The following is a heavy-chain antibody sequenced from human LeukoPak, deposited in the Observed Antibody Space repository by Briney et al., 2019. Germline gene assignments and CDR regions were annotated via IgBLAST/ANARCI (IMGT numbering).Heavy chain of an antibody. D-gene: IGHD3-10*01. Sequence: SETLSLTCAVYVGSFSGYYWRWIRQPPGKGLEWMGEINHRGRTNYNPSLKSRVTISVDTSKNQFSLKLSSVSAAHRAVYYRARGRGGGSGSYPPYNWFDPWGQGTLGTVSS. CDR1: VGSFSGYY. V-gene: IGHV4-34*01. CDR3: ARGRGGGSGSYPPYNWFDP. CDR2: INHRGRT. J-gene: IGHJ5*02.